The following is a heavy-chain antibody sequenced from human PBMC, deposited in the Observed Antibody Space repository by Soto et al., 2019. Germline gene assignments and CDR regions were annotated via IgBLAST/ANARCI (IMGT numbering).Heavy chain of an antibody. J-gene: IGHJ4*02. CDR1: GCSISSGGYY. D-gene: IGHD2-2*01. Sequence: SETLSLTCAVSGCSISSGGYYWSWIRQPPGKGLEWIGYIYYSGSTNYNPSLKSRVTISVDTSKNQFSLKLSSVTAADTAVYYCARGYDYGDYWGQGTLVTVSS. CDR2: IYYSGST. V-gene: IGHV4-61*08. CDR3: ARGYDYGDY.